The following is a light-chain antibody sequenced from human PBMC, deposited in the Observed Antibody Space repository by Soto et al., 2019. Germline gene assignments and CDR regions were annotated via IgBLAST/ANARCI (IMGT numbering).Light chain of an antibody. V-gene: IGLV2-14*03. J-gene: IGLJ2*01. CDR2: AVS. Sequence: HSALTQPASVSGSPGQSITISCTGTNSDIGAFDYVAWYQQHPGKAPKLMIFAVSNRPSGISNRFSGSKSGNTASLTISGLQAEDEADYYCSSWATSSTLVFGGGTKVTVL. CDR3: SSWATSSTLV. CDR1: NSDIGAFDY.